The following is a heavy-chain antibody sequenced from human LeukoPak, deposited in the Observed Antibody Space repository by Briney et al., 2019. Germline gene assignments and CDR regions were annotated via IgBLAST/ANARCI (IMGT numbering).Heavy chain of an antibody. V-gene: IGHV1-18*01. CDR1: GYTFTSYG. CDR3: ARAGPITILGVVINNWFDP. Sequence: ASVKVSCKASGYTFTSYGISWVRQAPGQGLEWMGWISAYNGNTNYAQKFQGRVTITADESTSTAYMELSSLRSEDTAVYYCARAGPITILGVVINNWFDPWGQGTLVTVSS. D-gene: IGHD3-3*01. J-gene: IGHJ5*02. CDR2: ISAYNGNT.